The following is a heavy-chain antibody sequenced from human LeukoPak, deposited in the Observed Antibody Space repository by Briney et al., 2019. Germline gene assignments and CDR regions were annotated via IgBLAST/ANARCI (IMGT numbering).Heavy chain of an antibody. CDR2: INHSGST. Sequence: PSETLSLTCAVYGGSFSGYYWSWIRQPPGKGLEWIGEINHSGSTNYNPSLKSRVTISVDTSKNQFSLKLSSVTAADTAVYYCARGLGRGDWGQGTLVTVSS. J-gene: IGHJ4*02. D-gene: IGHD5-24*01. CDR1: GGSFSGYY. CDR3: ARGLGRGD. V-gene: IGHV4-34*01.